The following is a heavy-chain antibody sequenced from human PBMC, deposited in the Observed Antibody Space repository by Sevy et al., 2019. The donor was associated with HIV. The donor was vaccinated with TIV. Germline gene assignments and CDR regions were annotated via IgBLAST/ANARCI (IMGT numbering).Heavy chain of an antibody. V-gene: IGHV3-9*01. CDR2: IGWNSGSV. CDR3: AKDLLPYGSGSYPLDY. J-gene: IGHJ4*02. Sequence: GGSLRLSCAASGFRFEDYGMHWVRRAPGKGLEWVSGIGWNSGSVGYAVSVKGRFTISSDNAKNLLYLQMNSLTSEDTALYYGAKDLLPYGSGSYPLDYWGQGTVVTVSS. D-gene: IGHD3-10*01. CDR1: GFRFEDYG.